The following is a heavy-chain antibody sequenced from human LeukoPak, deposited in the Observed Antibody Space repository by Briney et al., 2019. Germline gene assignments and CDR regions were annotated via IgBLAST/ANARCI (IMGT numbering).Heavy chain of an antibody. CDR1: GFTFSTYA. J-gene: IGHJ4*02. Sequence: PGGSLRLSCVASGFTFSTYAMRWVRQAPGKGLEWVSVISGGGYTTYYADSRKGRFSISRDISKSTLNLRMDSLRAEDTAVYYCARAEVGPAYFDSWGQGILVTVSS. CDR2: ISGGGYTT. D-gene: IGHD2-2*01. V-gene: IGHV3-23*01. CDR3: ARAEVGPAYFDS.